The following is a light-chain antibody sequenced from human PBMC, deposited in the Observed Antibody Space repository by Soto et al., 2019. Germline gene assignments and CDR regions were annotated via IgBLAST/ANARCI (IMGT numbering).Light chain of an antibody. Sequence: EVVLTQFPGTLSLSPGERATLSCRASQTITGTYLAWYQQKPGQAPRLLIHGASTRATGIPDRFSGGGTGTDFNLNISRVEAEDFAVYFCQHRAGWPPALTFGGGTKVEIK. CDR3: QHRAGWPPALT. J-gene: IGKJ4*01. V-gene: IGKV3-20*01. CDR1: QTITGTY. CDR2: GAS.